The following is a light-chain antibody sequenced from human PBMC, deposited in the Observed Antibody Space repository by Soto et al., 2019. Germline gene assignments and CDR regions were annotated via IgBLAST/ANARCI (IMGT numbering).Light chain of an antibody. J-gene: IGKJ1*01. Sequence: EIGMTESPATMSVSPGGRATLSCRASQSIRDTLAWYQQKPGQAPRILIYGASTREPGFPAMFSGSGAGTECTRTISSLQSEDVAVYYCQQYNNWPWTFGQGTQVDI. V-gene: IGKV3-15*01. CDR2: GAS. CDR3: QQYNNWPWT. CDR1: QSIRDT.